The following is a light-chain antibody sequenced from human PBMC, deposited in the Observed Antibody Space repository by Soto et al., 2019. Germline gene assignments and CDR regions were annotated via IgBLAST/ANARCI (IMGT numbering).Light chain of an antibody. J-gene: IGKJ2*01. CDR1: QSVSSN. CDR3: QQYNNWPPYPMYT. Sequence: EIVMTQSPATLSVSPGERATLSCRASQSVSSNLAWYQQKPGQAPRLLIYGASTRATGIPARFSGSGSGTEFTLTISSLQSEDFAVYYCQQYNNWPPYPMYTFGQGTKLEIK. V-gene: IGKV3-15*01. CDR2: GAS.